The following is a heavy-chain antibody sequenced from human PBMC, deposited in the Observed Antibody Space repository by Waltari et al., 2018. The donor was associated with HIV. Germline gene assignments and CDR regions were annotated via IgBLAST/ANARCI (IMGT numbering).Heavy chain of an antibody. J-gene: IGHJ5*02. Sequence: EVHLVESGGGLVKRGGSLRRSCAASGCSFSNYSMNGVRQAPGKGLEWVSSISSSSNFIYYADSVKGRFTISRDNAKNSLYLQMNSLRAEDTAVYYCARDGGSPPNRWFDPWGQGTLVTVSS. V-gene: IGHV3-21*01. D-gene: IGHD1-26*01. CDR2: ISSSSNFI. CDR3: ARDGGSPPNRWFDP. CDR1: GCSFSNYS.